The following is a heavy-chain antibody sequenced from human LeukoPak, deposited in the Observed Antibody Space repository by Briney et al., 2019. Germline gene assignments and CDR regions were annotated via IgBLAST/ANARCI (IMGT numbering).Heavy chain of an antibody. J-gene: IGHJ3*02. CDR3: VPEGFDI. CDR2: ISGSGSSA. Sequence: GGSLRLSCAVSGFTFSRFAMNWVRQAPGQGLEWISIISGSGSSAYYADSVKGRFIISRDNFKNTVNLEMSGLRAEDTAVYYCVPEGFDIWGQGTMVTVSS. CDR1: GFTFSRFA. V-gene: IGHV3-23*01.